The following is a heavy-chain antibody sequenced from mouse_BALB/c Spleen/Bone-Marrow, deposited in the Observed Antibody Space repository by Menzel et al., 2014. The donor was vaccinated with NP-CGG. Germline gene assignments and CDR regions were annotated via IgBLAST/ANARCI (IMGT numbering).Heavy chain of an antibody. CDR1: GFTFSDYY. D-gene: IGHD1-1*01. CDR3: ARGSSYFDY. Sequence: EVQRVESGGGLVKPGGSLKLSCAASGFTFSDYYMYWVRQTPEKRLEWVATISDGGSYTYYPDSVKGRFTSFRDNAKNNLDLQMSSLKSEDAVMYYCARGSSYFDYWGQGTTLTVSS. V-gene: IGHV5-4*02. CDR2: ISDGGSYT. J-gene: IGHJ2*01.